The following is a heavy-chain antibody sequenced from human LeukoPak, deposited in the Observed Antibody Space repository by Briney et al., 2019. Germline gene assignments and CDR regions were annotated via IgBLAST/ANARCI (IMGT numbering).Heavy chain of an antibody. CDR2: INTDGSTI. D-gene: IGHD3-16*02. Sequence: GGSLRLSCAASGFTFSSYSMNWVRQAPGQGLVWVSRINTDGSTINYADSVKGRFTISRDDAKNTLYLHMYSLRAEDTAIYYCARAGSYRFDYWGQGTLVTVSS. CDR3: ARAGSYRFDY. J-gene: IGHJ4*02. V-gene: IGHV3-74*01. CDR1: GFTFSSYS.